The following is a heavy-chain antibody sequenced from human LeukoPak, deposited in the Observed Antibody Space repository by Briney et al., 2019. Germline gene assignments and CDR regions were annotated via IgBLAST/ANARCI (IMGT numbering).Heavy chain of an antibody. CDR3: ARRVPVTTAILSAFDI. J-gene: IGHJ3*02. CDR2: TYYRSKWYN. CDR1: GDSVSSNSAA. Sequence: SQTLSLTCAISGDSVSSNSAAWNWIRQSPSRGLEWLGRTYYRSKWYNVYAVSVKSRITINPDTSKNQFSLKLSSVTAADTAVYYCARRVPVTTAILSAFDIWGQGTMVTVSS. D-gene: IGHD4-17*01. V-gene: IGHV6-1*01.